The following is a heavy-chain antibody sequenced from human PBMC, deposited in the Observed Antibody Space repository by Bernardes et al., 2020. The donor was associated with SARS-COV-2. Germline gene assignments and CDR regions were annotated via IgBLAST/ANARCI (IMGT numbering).Heavy chain of an antibody. CDR1: GYSFTSYW. D-gene: IGHD1-1*01. Sequence: GASLKISSKGSGYSFTSYWINWVRQMPGKGLEWMGRIHPSDSYTNYSPSFQGHVTISVDKSISPAYVQWSSLKASDTAMYYCARRRTTDYGLDVWGQGNTVTVS. J-gene: IGHJ6*02. CDR3: ARRRTTDYGLDV. CDR2: IHPSDSYT. V-gene: IGHV5-10-1*01.